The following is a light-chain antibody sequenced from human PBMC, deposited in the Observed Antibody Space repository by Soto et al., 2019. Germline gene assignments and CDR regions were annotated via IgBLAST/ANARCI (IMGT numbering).Light chain of an antibody. CDR2: GAS. CDR1: QSVSCNY. V-gene: IGKV3-20*01. J-gene: IGKJ2*01. CDR3: QQYGSSSFT. Sequence: ETVLTQSPGTLSLSPGERATLSCRASQSVSCNYLAWYQQKPGQAPRLLIYGASTRATGIPDRFSGSGSGTDFTLTISRLEPEDFAVYFCQQYGSSSFTFGQGTKLEIK.